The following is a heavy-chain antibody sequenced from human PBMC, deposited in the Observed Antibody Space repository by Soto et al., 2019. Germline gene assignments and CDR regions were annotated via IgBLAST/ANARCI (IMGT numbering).Heavy chain of an antibody. CDR2: ISWDGGST. Sequence: EVQLVESGGVVVQPGGSLRLSCAASGFTFDDYAMHWVRQAPGKGLEWVSLISWDGGSTYYADSVKGRFTISRDNSKNSLYLQMNSLRAEDTALYYCAKEGADSSGYYAPIEWGQGTLVTVSS. CDR3: AKEGADSSGYYAPIE. J-gene: IGHJ4*02. D-gene: IGHD3-22*01. CDR1: GFTFDDYA. V-gene: IGHV3-43D*04.